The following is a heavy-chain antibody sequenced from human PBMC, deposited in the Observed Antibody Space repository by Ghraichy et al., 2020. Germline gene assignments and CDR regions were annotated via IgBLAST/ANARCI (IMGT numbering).Heavy chain of an antibody. D-gene: IGHD3-10*01. Sequence: GGSLRLSCAASGFTFSSYGMHWVRQAPGKGLEWVAFIRYDGSNKYYADSVKGRFTISRDSSKNTLYLQMNSLRAEDTAVYYCAKEGLRGVIILYWMDVWGKGTTVTVSS. V-gene: IGHV3-30*02. CDR2: IRYDGSNK. CDR3: AKEGLRGVIILYWMDV. CDR1: GFTFSSYG. J-gene: IGHJ6*04.